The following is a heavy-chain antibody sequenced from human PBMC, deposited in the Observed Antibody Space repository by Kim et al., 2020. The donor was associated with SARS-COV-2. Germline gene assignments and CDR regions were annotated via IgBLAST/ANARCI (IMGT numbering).Heavy chain of an antibody. CDR2: IYYSGST. J-gene: IGHJ4*02. D-gene: IGHD2-8*01. Sequence: SETLSLTCTVSGGSISSYYWSWIRQPPGKGLEWIGYIYYSGSTNYNPSLKSRVTISVDTSKNQFSLKLSSVTAADTAVYYCARQTGLMVYARFDYWGQGTLVTVSS. CDR3: ARQTGLMVYARFDY. V-gene: IGHV4-59*08. CDR1: GGSISSYY.